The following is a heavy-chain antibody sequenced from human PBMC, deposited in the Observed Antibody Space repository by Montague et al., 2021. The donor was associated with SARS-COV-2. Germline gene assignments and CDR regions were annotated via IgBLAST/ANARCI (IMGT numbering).Heavy chain of an antibody. CDR1: GYSLTELP. D-gene: IGHD7-27*01. Sequence: SVKVSCKVSGYSLTELPMHWVRQAPGKGLEWMGGVDPEDGKTIYAQNFQDRLTIAEDTSADTAYMELSSLRSDDTAVYYCATSADWGSTGRFDFWGQGTLVTVSS. CDR2: VDPEDGKT. CDR3: ATSADWGSTGRFDF. V-gene: IGHV1-24*01. J-gene: IGHJ4*02.